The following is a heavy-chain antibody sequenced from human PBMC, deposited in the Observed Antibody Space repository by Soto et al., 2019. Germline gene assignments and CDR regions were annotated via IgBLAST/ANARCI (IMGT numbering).Heavy chain of an antibody. D-gene: IGHD2-15*01. CDR1: GFTVSSKY. Sequence: PGGSLRLSCAASGFTVSSKYMTWVRQAPGKGLEWVSLIQSGGTTYYADSVKGRFTISRDTSENTLHLQMDSLRVEDTAVYYCARDDVLCDGGRCYGIPLDVWRNGTTVTVSS. CDR3: ARDDVLCDGGRCYGIPLDV. V-gene: IGHV3-66*01. CDR2: IQSGGTT. J-gene: IGHJ6*04.